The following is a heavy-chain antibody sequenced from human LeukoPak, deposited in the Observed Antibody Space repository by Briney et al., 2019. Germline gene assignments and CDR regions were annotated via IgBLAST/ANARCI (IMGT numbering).Heavy chain of an antibody. CDR1: EFTVSSNY. D-gene: IGHD3-10*01. CDR2: ISSSGSTI. J-gene: IGHJ3*02. CDR3: ARGVRRLWFGEPTGAFDI. Sequence: GGSLRLSCAASEFTVSSNYMSWVRQAPGKGLEWVACISSSGSTIYCADSVKGRFTISRDNAKNSLYLQMNSLRAEDTAVYYCARGVRRLWFGEPTGAFDIWGQGTMVTVSS. V-gene: IGHV3-11*04.